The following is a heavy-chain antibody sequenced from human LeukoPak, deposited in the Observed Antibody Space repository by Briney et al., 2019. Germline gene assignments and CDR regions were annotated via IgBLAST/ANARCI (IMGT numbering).Heavy chain of an antibody. CDR2: IKQDGSEK. Sequence: GGSLRLSCAASGFTFSNYWMTWVRQAPGKGLEWVAGIKQDGSEKYYVDSVKGRFTFSRDDAKNSLYLQMDNLRAEDTAVYYCARDKSAGADTGSSFYYWGQGALVTVSS. CDR1: GFTFSNYW. D-gene: IGHD3-10*01. CDR3: ARDKSAGADTGSSFYY. V-gene: IGHV3-7*03. J-gene: IGHJ4*02.